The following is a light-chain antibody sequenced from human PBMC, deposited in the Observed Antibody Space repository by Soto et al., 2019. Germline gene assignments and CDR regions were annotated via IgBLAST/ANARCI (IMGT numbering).Light chain of an antibody. J-gene: IGLJ1*01. V-gene: IGLV1-40*01. CDR1: SSNIGAGYD. CDR3: QXXXSTXXAXYV. CDR2: GNI. Sequence: QSVLTQPPSVSGAPGQRVTISCTGSSSNIGAGYDVHWYQQRPGTAPKLLIFGNINRPSGVPDRFSGSKSGTSASLAITGLQAEDEGDYYCQXXXSTXXAXYVXGTGTKLTVL.